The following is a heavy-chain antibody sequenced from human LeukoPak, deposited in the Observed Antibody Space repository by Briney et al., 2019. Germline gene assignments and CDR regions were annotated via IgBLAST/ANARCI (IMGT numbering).Heavy chain of an antibody. D-gene: IGHD6-13*01. J-gene: IGHJ6*03. CDR3: ARQGYSSSWYRSPTNYYYYYYMDV. Sequence: SETLSLTCTVSGGSISSYYWSWIRQPPGKGLEWIGDIYYSGSTNYNPSLKSRVTISVDTSKNQFSLKLSSVTAADTAVYYCARQGYSSSWYRSPTNYYYYYYMDVWGKGTTVTVSS. CDR2: IYYSGST. V-gene: IGHV4-59*08. CDR1: GGSISSYY.